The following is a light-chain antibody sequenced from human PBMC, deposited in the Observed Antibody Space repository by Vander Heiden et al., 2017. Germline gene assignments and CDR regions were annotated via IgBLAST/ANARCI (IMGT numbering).Light chain of an antibody. J-gene: IGKJ4*01. V-gene: IGKV3-11*01. CDR3: QQRVSWPLT. CDR1: QSINFY. CDR2: DVS. Sequence: EIVLTQSPATLSLSLGERATLSCRASQSINFYLAWYQQRPGQAPRLLIYDVSNRATGIPARFSGGGLGTDFTLTISSLEPEDFAVYYCQQRVSWPLTFGGGTKVEIK.